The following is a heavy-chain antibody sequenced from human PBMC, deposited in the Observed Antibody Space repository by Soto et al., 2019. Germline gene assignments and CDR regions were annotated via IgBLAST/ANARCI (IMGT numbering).Heavy chain of an antibody. J-gene: IGHJ4*02. Sequence: ASVKVSCKASGYTFTSYAMHWVRQAPGQRLEWMGWINAGNGNTKYSQKFQGRVTITRDTSASTAYMELSSLRSEDTAVYYCARGFSGGYPGFDYWGQGTLVTVSS. V-gene: IGHV1-3*01. CDR2: INAGNGNT. CDR3: ARGFSGGYPGFDY. CDR1: GYTFTSYA. D-gene: IGHD2-15*01.